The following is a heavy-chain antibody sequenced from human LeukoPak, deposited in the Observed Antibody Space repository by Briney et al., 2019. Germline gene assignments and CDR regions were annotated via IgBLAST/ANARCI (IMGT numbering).Heavy chain of an antibody. Sequence: PGGSLRLSCATSGFTFSSYAMSWVRQAPGKGLEWVSAISGSGGSTYYADSVKGRFTISRDNSKNTLYLQMNSLRAEDTAVYYCAKNFAWFGELYFDYWGQGTLVTVSS. CDR1: GFTFSSYA. J-gene: IGHJ4*02. CDR2: ISGSGGST. V-gene: IGHV3-23*01. D-gene: IGHD3-10*01. CDR3: AKNFAWFGELYFDY.